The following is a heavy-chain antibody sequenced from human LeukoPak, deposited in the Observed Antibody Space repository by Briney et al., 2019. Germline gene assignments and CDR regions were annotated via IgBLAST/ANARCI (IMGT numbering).Heavy chain of an antibody. Sequence: GGSLRLSCAASEFDFSSHAMTWVRQAPGKGLEWVSAISISGSKTYYADSVKGRFTISRDDSKNTLYLQMNSLRAEDTAVYYCANEIRPNDYWGQGTQVTVSS. V-gene: IGHV3-23*01. CDR1: EFDFSSHA. CDR2: ISISGSKT. J-gene: IGHJ4*02. D-gene: IGHD4-17*01. CDR3: ANEIRPNDY.